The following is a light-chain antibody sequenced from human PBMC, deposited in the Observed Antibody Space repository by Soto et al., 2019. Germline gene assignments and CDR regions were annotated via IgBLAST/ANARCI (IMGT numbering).Light chain of an antibody. V-gene: IGKV3-15*01. Sequence: EIVMTQSPATLSVSPGARATLSCSASQSIGNNLAWYQQQPGQAPRLLIYGASTRATGIPARFSGSGSGTEFTLTISSLQSEDFAVYYCQQYNNWPRTFGQGTKVDIK. J-gene: IGKJ1*01. CDR1: QSIGNN. CDR3: QQYNNWPRT. CDR2: GAS.